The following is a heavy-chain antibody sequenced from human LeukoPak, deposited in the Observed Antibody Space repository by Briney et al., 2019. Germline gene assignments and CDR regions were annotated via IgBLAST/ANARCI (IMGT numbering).Heavy chain of an antibody. J-gene: IGHJ4*02. D-gene: IGHD3-22*01. CDR2: ISAYNGNT. CDR1: GYTFTSYG. V-gene: IGHV1-18*01. CDR3: ARGARDYYDSSGYYVSPHFDY. Sequence: ASVKVSCKASGYTFTSYGISWVRQAPGQGLEWMGWISAYNGNTNYAQKFQGRVTITADKSTSTAYMELSSLRSEDTAVYYCARGARDYYDSSGYYVSPHFDYWGQGTLVTVSS.